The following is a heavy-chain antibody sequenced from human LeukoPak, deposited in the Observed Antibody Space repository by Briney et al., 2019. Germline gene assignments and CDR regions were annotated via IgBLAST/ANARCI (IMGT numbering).Heavy chain of an antibody. D-gene: IGHD3-3*01. J-gene: IGHJ6*02. CDR1: GYTFTSYG. Sequence: ASVKVSCKASGYTFTSYGIGWVRQAPGQGLEWMGWISAYNGNTNYAQKLQGRVTMTTDTSTSTAYMELRSLRSDDTAVYYCARDSKKDYDFWSGYYGAFDYGMDVWAKGPRSPSP. CDR2: ISAYNGNT. V-gene: IGHV1-18*01. CDR3: ARDSKKDYDFWSGYYGAFDYGMDV.